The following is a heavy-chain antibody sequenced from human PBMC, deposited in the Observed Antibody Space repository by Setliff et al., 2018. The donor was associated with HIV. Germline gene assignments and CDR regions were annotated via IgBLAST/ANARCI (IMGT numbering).Heavy chain of an antibody. V-gene: IGHV1-2*02. D-gene: IGHD3-22*01. J-gene: IGHJ4*02. CDR1: GYTFTGYY. CDR3: ARDYYDSSGYIFFPGLPDY. CDR2: INPNNGGT. Sequence: GASLKVSCKASGYTFTGYYMDWVRQAPGQGLEWMGWINPNNGGTNYAQKFQGRFTMTRDTSISTAYMELSRLRSDDTAVYYCARDYYDSSGYIFFPGLPDYWGQGTQVTVSS.